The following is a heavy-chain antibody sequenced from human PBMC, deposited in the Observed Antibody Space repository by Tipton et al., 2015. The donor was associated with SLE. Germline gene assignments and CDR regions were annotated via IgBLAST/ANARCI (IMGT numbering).Heavy chain of an antibody. CDR3: AREGGYDGRFNY. CDR2: IYYTGST. J-gene: IGHJ4*02. D-gene: IGHD5-12*01. CDR1: GGSISSYY. V-gene: IGHV4-59*01. Sequence: LRLSCTVSGGSISSYYWSWIRQYPGKGLEWIAHIYYTGSTNYKPSLKSRVTISVDTSKNQFSLKLNSMTAADTAVYYCAREGGYDGRFNYWGQGTLVTVSS.